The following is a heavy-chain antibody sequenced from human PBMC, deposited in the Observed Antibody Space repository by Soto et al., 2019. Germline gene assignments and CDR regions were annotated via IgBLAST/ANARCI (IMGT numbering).Heavy chain of an antibody. V-gene: IGHV4-4*02. Sequence: QVQLQESGPGLVKPSGTLSLTCAVSSGSISSSNCWSCVRQPPGKGLEWIGEIYHSGSTNYNPCLKSRVNISVDKSKNQFSLKLSSVTAADTAVYYCARSSGSYYTHFDYWGQGTLVTVSS. J-gene: IGHJ4*02. CDR2: IYHSGST. CDR1: SGSISSSNC. D-gene: IGHD3-10*01. CDR3: ARSSGSYYTHFDY.